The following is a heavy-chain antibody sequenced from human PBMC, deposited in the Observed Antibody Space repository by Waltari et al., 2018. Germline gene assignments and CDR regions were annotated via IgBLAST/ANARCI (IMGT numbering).Heavy chain of an antibody. CDR1: GGTFRSYS. CDR2: IIPIFGTA. D-gene: IGHD3-10*01. J-gene: IGHJ6*02. Sequence: QVQLVQSGAEVKKPGSSVKVSCKASGGTFRSYSPSWLPPAPGQGLEWMGGIIPIFGTANYAQKFQGRVTITADESTSTAYMELSSLRSEDTAVYYCARESGTRVYYGMDVWGQGTTVTVSS. V-gene: IGHV1-69*01. CDR3: ARESGTRVYYGMDV.